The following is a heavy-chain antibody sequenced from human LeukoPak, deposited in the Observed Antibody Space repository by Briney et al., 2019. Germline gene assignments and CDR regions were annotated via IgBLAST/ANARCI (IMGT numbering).Heavy chain of an antibody. V-gene: IGHV4-34*01. J-gene: IGHJ4*02. D-gene: IGHD4-11*01. Sequence: SETLSLTCAVYGGSFSGYYWSWIRQPPGKGLEWIGEINHSGSTNYNPSLKSRVTISVDTSKNQFSLKLSSVTAADTAVYYRARGQLTTTFDYWGQGTLVTVSS. CDR2: INHSGST. CDR1: GGSFSGYY. CDR3: ARGQLTTTFDY.